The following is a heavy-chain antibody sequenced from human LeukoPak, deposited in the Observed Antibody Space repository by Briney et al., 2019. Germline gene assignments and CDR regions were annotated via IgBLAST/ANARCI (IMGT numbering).Heavy chain of an antibody. V-gene: IGHV3-11*06. CDR3: ARDRLKDAAAGTSFLFVY. Sequence: GGSLRLSCAASGFTFSDYYMSWIRQAPGKGLEWVSYISSSSSYTNYADSVKGRFTISRDNAKSSLYLQMNSLRAEDTAVYYCARDRLKDAAAGTSFLFVYWGQGTLVTVSS. J-gene: IGHJ4*02. D-gene: IGHD6-13*01. CDR2: ISSSSSYT. CDR1: GFTFSDYY.